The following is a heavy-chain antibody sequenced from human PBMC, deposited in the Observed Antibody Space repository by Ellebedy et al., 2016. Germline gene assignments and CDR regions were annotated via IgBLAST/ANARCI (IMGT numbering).Heavy chain of an antibody. J-gene: IGHJ5*02. CDR2: IWYDGSNK. Sequence: GESLKISCAASGFTFSSYGMHWVRQAPGKGLEWVAVIWYDGSNKYYADSVKGRFTISRDNSKNTLYLQMNSLRAEDTAVYYCARGVRIAAGYWFDPWGQGTLVTVSS. CDR3: ARGVRIAAGYWFDP. D-gene: IGHD6-13*01. CDR1: GFTFSSYG. V-gene: IGHV3-33*01.